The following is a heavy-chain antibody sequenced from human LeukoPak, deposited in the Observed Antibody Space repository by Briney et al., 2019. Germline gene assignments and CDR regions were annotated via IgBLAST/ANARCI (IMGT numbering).Heavy chain of an antibody. CDR3: ARGSTRQWRDAFDI. J-gene: IGHJ3*02. CDR1: GGSFSGYY. D-gene: IGHD6-19*01. V-gene: IGHV4-34*01. Sequence: KPSETLSLTCAVYGGSFSGYYWRWIRQAPGKGLEWIGEINHSGSTNYNPSLKSRVTISVDTSKNQFSLKLSSVTAADTAVYYCARGSTRQWRDAFDIWGQGTMVTVSS. CDR2: INHSGST.